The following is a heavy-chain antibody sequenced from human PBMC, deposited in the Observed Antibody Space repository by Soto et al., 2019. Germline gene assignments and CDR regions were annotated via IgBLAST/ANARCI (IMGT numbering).Heavy chain of an antibody. V-gene: IGHV1-2*02. D-gene: IGHD2-21*01. Sequence: VSVKVFCKASGYTFSGYYMHWVRQAPGQGLEWMGWINPTNGDTNYAQRSQSRVMMTRDTSITTTYMELSGLRSDDTATYYCAREIPGSGYGMDVWGQGTTVTVSS. CDR1: GYTFSGYY. CDR2: INPTNGDT. J-gene: IGHJ6*02. CDR3: AREIPGSGYGMDV.